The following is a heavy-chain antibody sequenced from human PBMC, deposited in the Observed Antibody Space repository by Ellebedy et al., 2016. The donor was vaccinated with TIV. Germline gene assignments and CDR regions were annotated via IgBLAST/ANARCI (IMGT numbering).Heavy chain of an antibody. J-gene: IGHJ4*02. CDR3: AKSALVATISTDY. V-gene: IGHV3-23*01. CDR2: ISGNGAIT. CDR1: GFTSNTNA. Sequence: GESLKISXAASGFTSNTNAMSWVRQAPGKGLEWVSVISGNGAITYSADSVKGRFTISRDNFKNTFYLQMNSLRAEDTAVYYCAKSALVATISTDYWGQGTLVTVSS. D-gene: IGHD5-24*01.